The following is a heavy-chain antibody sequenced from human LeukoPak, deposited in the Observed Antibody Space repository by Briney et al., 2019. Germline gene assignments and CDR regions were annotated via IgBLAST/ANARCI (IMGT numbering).Heavy chain of an antibody. CDR2: IWYDGSNK. V-gene: IGHV3-33*01. CDR3: ARDSPGGCSSTSCPPGYDAFDI. Sequence: GGSLRLSCAASGFTFSSYGMHWVRQAPGKGLEWVAVIWYDGSNKYYADSVKGRFTISRDNSKNTLYLQMNSLRAEDTAVYYCARDSPGGCSSTSCPPGYDAFDIWGQGTMVTVSS. CDR1: GFTFSSYG. D-gene: IGHD2-2*01. J-gene: IGHJ3*02.